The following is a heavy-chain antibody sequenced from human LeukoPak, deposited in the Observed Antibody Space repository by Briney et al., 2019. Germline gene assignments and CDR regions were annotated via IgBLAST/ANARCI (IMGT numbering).Heavy chain of an antibody. Sequence: GGSLRLSCAASGFTVSSNYMSWVRQAPGRGLEWVSAISGSGGSTYYADSVKGRFTISRDNSKNTLYLQMNSLRAEDTAVYYCAKDLAGSGSYSFDYWGQGTLVTVSS. CDR3: AKDLAGSGSYSFDY. J-gene: IGHJ4*02. V-gene: IGHV3-23*01. CDR2: ISGSGGST. D-gene: IGHD1-26*01. CDR1: GFTVSSNY.